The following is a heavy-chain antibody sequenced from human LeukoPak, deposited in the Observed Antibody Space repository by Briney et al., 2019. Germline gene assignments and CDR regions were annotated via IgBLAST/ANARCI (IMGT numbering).Heavy chain of an antibody. CDR2: ISYDGSNK. V-gene: IGHV3-30-3*01. Sequence: GRSLRLSCAASGFTFSSYAMHWVRQAPGKGLEWVAIISYDGSNKNYADSVKGRFTISRDNSKNTLYVQMNSLRGEDTAVYYGAREYAVAMTPRLDYWGQGTLVTVSS. CDR3: AREYAVAMTPRLDY. J-gene: IGHJ4*02. D-gene: IGHD5-12*01. CDR1: GFTFSSYA.